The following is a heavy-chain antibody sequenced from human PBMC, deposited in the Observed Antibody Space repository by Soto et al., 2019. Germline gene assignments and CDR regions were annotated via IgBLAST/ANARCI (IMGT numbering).Heavy chain of an antibody. CDR3: ARAVAPYLGTWFDP. CDR1: GGSISSGNSYS. Sequence: QLQLQESGSGLVKPSQTLSLTCAVSGGSISSGNSYSWSWIRQPPGKGLEWIGSISHSGSTSYNPSIKGRATMSVDKSKNQFSLNLSSVTAADMAVYYCARAVAPYLGTWFDPWGQGTLVIVSS. D-gene: IGHD3-16*01. J-gene: IGHJ5*02. V-gene: IGHV4-30-2*01. CDR2: ISHSGST.